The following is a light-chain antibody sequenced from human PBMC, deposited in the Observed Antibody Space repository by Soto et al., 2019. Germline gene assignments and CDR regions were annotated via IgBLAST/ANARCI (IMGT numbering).Light chain of an antibody. Sequence: EIVMTQSPATLSVSPGERVTLSCRASQSVGSNLAWYQQKPGQAPSLLIYDASTRATDIPARFSGSGSGTEFTLTISSLQSQDFAMYYCQQFGTSRLTFGGGTKVEIK. CDR1: QSVGSN. CDR2: DAS. CDR3: QQFGTSRLT. V-gene: IGKV3-15*01. J-gene: IGKJ4*01.